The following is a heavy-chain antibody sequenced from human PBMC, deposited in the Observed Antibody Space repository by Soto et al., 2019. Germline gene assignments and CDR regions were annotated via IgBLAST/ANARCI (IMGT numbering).Heavy chain of an antibody. D-gene: IGHD5-12*01. CDR2: ISWNSGSI. Sequence: GGSLRLSCAASGFTFDDYAMHWVRQAPGKGLEWVSSISWNSGSIGYADSVKGRFTISRDNAKNSLYLQMNGLRAEDTAFYYCAKDSVNIVATMYDVWGQGTLVTVSS. V-gene: IGHV3-9*01. CDR1: GFTFDDYA. J-gene: IGHJ4*02. CDR3: AKDSVNIVATMYDV.